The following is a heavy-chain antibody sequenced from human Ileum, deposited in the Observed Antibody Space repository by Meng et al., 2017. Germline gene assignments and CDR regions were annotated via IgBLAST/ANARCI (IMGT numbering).Heavy chain of an antibody. CDR2: ISSSGGNI. CDR1: GFTFNDYY. D-gene: IGHD2/OR15-2a*01. V-gene: IGHV3-11*01. Sequence: SLKISCVVSGFTFNDYYMTWIRQTPGKGLEWISYISSSGGNIHYADSVKGRFTISRDNARNSLYLQMGSLRAEDTAVYYCTRGRMVSTGMDVWGPGTTVTVSS. CDR3: TRGRMVSTGMDV. J-gene: IGHJ6*02.